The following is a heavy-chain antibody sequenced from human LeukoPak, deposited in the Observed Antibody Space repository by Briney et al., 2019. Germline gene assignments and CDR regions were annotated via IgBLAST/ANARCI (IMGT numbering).Heavy chain of an antibody. Sequence: GGSLRLSCVASGFTFSDYYMSWIRQAPGKRPEWIAYISKRDGSTYYADFAKGRFSISRDNAKNSLFLQMNSLRVEDTAMYFCARDGGLKVVHNIIKSNPGNFEHWGQGTLVTVSS. CDR1: GFTFSDYY. V-gene: IGHV3-11*04. J-gene: IGHJ4*02. D-gene: IGHD2-15*01. CDR3: ARDGGLKVVHNIIKSNPGNFEH. CDR2: ISKRDGST.